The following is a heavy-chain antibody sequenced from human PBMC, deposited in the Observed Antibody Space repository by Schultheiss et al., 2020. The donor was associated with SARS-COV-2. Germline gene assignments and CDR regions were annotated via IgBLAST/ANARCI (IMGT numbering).Heavy chain of an antibody. V-gene: IGHV3-33*01. CDR1: GFTFSSYG. D-gene: IGHD6-19*01. J-gene: IGHJ4*02. CDR3: ARELAVAGTFELMRELGY. Sequence: GGSLRLSCAASGFTFSSYGMHWVRQAPGKGLEWVAVIWYDGSNKYYADSVKGRFTISRDNSKNTLYLQMNSLRAEDTAVYYCARELAVAGTFELMRELGYWGQGTLVTVSS. CDR2: IWYDGSNK.